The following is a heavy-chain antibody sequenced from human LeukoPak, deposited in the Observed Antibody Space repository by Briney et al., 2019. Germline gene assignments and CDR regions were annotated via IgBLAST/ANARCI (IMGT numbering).Heavy chain of an antibody. CDR1: GGTFSSYA. CDR3: ARDSYSSSWPRYYYYGMDV. CDR2: IIPIFGTA. J-gene: IGHJ6*02. D-gene: IGHD6-13*01. V-gene: IGHV1-69*13. Sequence: SVKVSCKASGGTFSSYAISWVRQAPGQGLEWMGGIIPIFGTANYAQKFQGRVTITADESTSTAYMELSSLRSEDTAVYYCARDSYSSSWPRYYYYGMDVWGQGTTVTVSS.